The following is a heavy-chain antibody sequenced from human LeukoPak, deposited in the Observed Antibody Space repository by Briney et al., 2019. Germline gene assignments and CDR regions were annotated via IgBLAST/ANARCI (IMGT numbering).Heavy chain of an antibody. D-gene: IGHD1-26*01. V-gene: IGHV1-69*05. Sequence: SVKVSCKASGGTFSSYAISWVRQAPGQGLEWMGGIIPIFGTANYAQKFQGRVTITTDESTSTAYMELSSLRSEDTAVYYCASSSDRSYYQGAFDIWGQGTMVTVSS. CDR2: IIPIFGTA. CDR1: GGTFSSYA. CDR3: ASSSDRSYYQGAFDI. J-gene: IGHJ3*02.